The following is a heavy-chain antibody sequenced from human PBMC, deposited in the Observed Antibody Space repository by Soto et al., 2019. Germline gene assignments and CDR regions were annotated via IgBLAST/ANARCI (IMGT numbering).Heavy chain of an antibody. CDR3: ARLVMTNYYYYYGMDV. J-gene: IGHJ6*02. V-gene: IGHV1-18*04. CDR2: ISAYNGNT. CDR1: GYTFTSYG. D-gene: IGHD4-17*01. Sequence: QVQLVQSGAEVKKPGASVKVSCKASGYTFTSYGISWVRQAPGQGLEWMGWISAYNGNTNYAQKLQGRVIMTTDTSTSTAYMELRSLRSDDTAVYYCARLVMTNYYYYYGMDVWGQGTTVTVSS.